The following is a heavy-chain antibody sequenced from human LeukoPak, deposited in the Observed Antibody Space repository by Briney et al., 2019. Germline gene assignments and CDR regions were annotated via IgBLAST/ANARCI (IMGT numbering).Heavy chain of an antibody. CDR2: ISSSSSYI. CDR3: ARLKGPRYYYDSSGLNY. J-gene: IGHJ4*02. D-gene: IGHD3-22*01. V-gene: IGHV3-21*01. CDR1: GFTFSSYS. Sequence: PGGSLRLSCAASGFTFSSYSMNWVRQAPGKGLEWVSSISSSSSYIYYADSVKGRFTISRDNAKNSLYLQMNSLRAEDTAVYYCARLKGPRYYYDSSGLNYWGQGTLVTVSS.